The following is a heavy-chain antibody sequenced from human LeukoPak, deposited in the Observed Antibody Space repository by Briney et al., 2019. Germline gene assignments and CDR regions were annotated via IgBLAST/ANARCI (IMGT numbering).Heavy chain of an antibody. CDR2: IYYSGST. V-gene: IGHV4-31*03. CDR3: ARENDCGWFDP. J-gene: IGHJ5*02. CDR1: GGSISSGGYY. Sequence: PSQNLSLTCTVSGGSISSGGYYWSWIRQHPGKGLELIGYIYYSGSTYYNPSLKSRVTIPVDTSKNQFSLKLSSVTAADTAVYYCARENDCGWFDPWGQGTLVTVSS. D-gene: IGHD2-21*02.